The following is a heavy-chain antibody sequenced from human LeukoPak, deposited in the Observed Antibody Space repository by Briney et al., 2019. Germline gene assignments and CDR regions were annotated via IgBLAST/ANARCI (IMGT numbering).Heavy chain of an antibody. Sequence: GGSLSLSCAASGFTFSSYSMTWVRKAPGKGLEWVSSISSSSSYIYYADSVKGRFTISRDNPKNTVSLQMNSLRPEDTAVYYCAREDRGWYPAYWGQGTLVTVSS. D-gene: IGHD6-19*01. V-gene: IGHV3-21*01. CDR1: GFTFSSYS. CDR3: AREDRGWYPAY. CDR2: ISSSSSYI. J-gene: IGHJ4*02.